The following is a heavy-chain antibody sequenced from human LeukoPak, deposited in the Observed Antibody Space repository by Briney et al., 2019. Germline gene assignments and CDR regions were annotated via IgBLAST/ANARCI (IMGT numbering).Heavy chain of an antibody. J-gene: IGHJ4*02. Sequence: GGSLRLSCAASGFTFSSYAMSWVRQAPGKGLEWVSSISGSGANTYYADSVRGRFTISRDNSKNTLYLQVNSLRAEDTAVYYCARSDTVSTPSYTYWGQGTLVTVSS. CDR3: ARSDTVSTPSYTY. CDR2: ISGSGANT. V-gene: IGHV3-23*01. CDR1: GFTFSSYA. D-gene: IGHD5/OR15-5a*01.